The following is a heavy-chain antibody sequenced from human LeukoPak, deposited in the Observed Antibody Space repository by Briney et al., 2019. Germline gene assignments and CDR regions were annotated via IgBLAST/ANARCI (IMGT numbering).Heavy chain of an antibody. Sequence: SETLSLTCTVSGGSISSSSYYWGWIRQPPGKGLEWIGSIYYSGSTYYNPSLKSRVTISVDTSKNQFSLKLSSVTAADTAVYYCARDLGESSGYYYGYYGMDVWGQGTTVTVSS. V-gene: IGHV4-39*07. CDR2: IYYSGST. CDR3: ARDLGESSGYYYGYYGMDV. CDR1: GGSISSSSYY. J-gene: IGHJ6*02. D-gene: IGHD3-22*01.